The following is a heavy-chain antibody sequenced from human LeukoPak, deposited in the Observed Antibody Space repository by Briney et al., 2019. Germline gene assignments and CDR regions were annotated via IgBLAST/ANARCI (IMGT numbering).Heavy chain of an antibody. D-gene: IGHD3-22*01. CDR1: GFTFSSYS. Sequence: PGGSLRLSCAASGFTFSSYSMNWVRQAPGKGLEWVSSISSTSRHIYYADSVKGRFTISRDNTKNSLYLQMNSLRAEDTAIYYCARDYDGSGYAGVGWGQGTLVTVSS. V-gene: IGHV3-21*01. CDR2: ISSTSRHI. CDR3: ARDYDGSGYAGVG. J-gene: IGHJ4*02.